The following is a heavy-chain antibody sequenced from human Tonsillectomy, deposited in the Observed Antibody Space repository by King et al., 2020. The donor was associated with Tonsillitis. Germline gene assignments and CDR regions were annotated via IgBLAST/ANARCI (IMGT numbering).Heavy chain of an antibody. CDR2: IYYSGST. V-gene: IGHV4-59*08. Sequence: QLQESGPGLVKPSETLSLTCTVSGGSISSYYWSWIRQSPGKELEWIGYIYYSGSTDYNPSLKSRVTISVDTSKNQFSLKLSSVTATDTAVYYCARQKVGATPSFDYWGQGALVTVSS. J-gene: IGHJ4*02. D-gene: IGHD1-26*01. CDR3: ARQKVGATPSFDY. CDR1: GGSISSYY.